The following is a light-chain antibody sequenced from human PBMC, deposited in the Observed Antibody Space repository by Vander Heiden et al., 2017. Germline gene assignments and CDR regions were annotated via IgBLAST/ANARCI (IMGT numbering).Light chain of an antibody. CDR1: SSDIGAYNY. CDR2: DVT. Sequence: QSALTQPPSASGSPGRSVTLSCTGTSSDIGAYNYVSWYQQHPGKAPKLVIYDVTKRPSGVPDRFSASKSGNTASLTVSGLRAEDEADYYCSSYAGTNNWGVFGGGTKLTVL. CDR3: SSYAGTNNWGV. J-gene: IGLJ2*01. V-gene: IGLV2-8*01.